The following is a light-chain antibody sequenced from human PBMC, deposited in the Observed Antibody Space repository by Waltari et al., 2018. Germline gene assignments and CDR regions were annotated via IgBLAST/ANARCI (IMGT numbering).Light chain of an antibody. J-gene: IGKJ4*01. CDR2: DAS. V-gene: IGKV3-11*01. Sequence: EIVLTQSPDTLSLSPGERATLSCRASQSISSHLAWYQQKPGQAPRLLIYDASNRATGIPARFSGNGSGTDFTLTISGLQSEDYAVYFCHQHNSWPPLSFGGGTKVEIK. CDR3: HQHNSWPPLS. CDR1: QSISSH.